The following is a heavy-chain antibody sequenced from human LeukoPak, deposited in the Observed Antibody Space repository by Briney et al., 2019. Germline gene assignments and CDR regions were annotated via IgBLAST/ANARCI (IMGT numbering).Heavy chain of an antibody. CDR3: ARAIGCSSTSCRPPYYYYMDV. CDR2: IKQDGSEK. CDR1: GFTFSSYW. J-gene: IGHJ6*03. Sequence: GGSLRLSCAASGFTFSSYWMSWVRQAPGKGLEWVANIKQDGSEKYYVDSVKGRFTISRDNAKNSLYLQMNSLRAEDTAVYYCARAIGCSSTSCRPPYYYYMDVWGKGTTVTVSS. D-gene: IGHD2-2*01. V-gene: IGHV3-7*01.